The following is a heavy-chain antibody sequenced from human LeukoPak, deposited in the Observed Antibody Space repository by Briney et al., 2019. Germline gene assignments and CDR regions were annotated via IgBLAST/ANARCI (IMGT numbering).Heavy chain of an antibody. Sequence: VASVKVSCMASGYTFTGYYMHWVRPAPRQGLEWMGWINPNSGGTNYAQKFQGRVTMTRDTSISTAYMELSRLRSDDTAVYYCAKSRIVGAQCLDYWGQGTLVTVSS. V-gene: IGHV1-2*02. CDR3: AKSRIVGAQCLDY. CDR1: GYTFTGYY. J-gene: IGHJ4*02. CDR2: INPNSGGT. D-gene: IGHD1-26*01.